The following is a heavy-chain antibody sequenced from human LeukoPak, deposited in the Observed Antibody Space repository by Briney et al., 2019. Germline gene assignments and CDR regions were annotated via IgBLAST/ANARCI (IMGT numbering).Heavy chain of an antibody. Sequence: PSQTLSLTCTVSGGSISSSSYYWGWIRRPPGKGLEWIGNIYYSGSTYYNPSLKSRVTISVDTSKNQFSLKLSSVTAADTAVYYCARGARITMVRGALHFDYWGQGTLVTVSS. CDR3: ARGARITMVRGALHFDY. CDR1: GGSISSSSYY. J-gene: IGHJ4*02. V-gene: IGHV4-39*07. CDR2: IYYSGST. D-gene: IGHD3-10*01.